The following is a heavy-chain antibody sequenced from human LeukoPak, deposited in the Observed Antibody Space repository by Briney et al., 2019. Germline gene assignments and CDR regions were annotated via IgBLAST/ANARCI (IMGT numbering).Heavy chain of an antibody. CDR3: AGDGVGVLPGDAFDI. CDR1: GFSFSTHS. V-gene: IGHV3-21*05. J-gene: IGHJ3*02. D-gene: IGHD1-26*01. Sequence: GGSLRLFCAASGFSFSTHSMNWVRQAPGKGLEWISFINLDGTDIHYGESVEGRFTISRDNAKNSLYLQMHTLRAEDTAVYYCAGDGVGVLPGDAFDIWSQGTMVTVSS. CDR2: INLDGTDI.